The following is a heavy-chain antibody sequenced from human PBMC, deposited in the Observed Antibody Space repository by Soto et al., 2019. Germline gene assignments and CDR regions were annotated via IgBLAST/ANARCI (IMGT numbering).Heavy chain of an antibody. V-gene: IGHV4-4*07. CDR3: ARDPRSAAEGGDGYDY. CDR1: GGSISSYY. J-gene: IGHJ4*02. D-gene: IGHD6-25*01. CDR2: IYTSGST. Sequence: SETLSLTCTVSGGSISSYYWSWIRQPAGKGLEWIGRIYTSGSTNYNPSLKSRVTMSVDTSKNQFSLKLSSVTAADTAVYYCARDPRSAAEGGDGYDYWGQGTLVTVSS.